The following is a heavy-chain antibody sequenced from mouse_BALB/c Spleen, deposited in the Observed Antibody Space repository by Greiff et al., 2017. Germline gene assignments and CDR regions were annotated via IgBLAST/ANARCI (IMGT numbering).Heavy chain of an antibody. J-gene: IGHJ4*01. CDR3: ARNWEAMDY. V-gene: IGHV5-12-1*01. CDR1: GFAFSSYD. Sequence: EVQVAESGGGLVKPGGSLKLSCAASGFAFSSYDMSWVRQTPEKRLEWVAYISSGGGSTYYPDTVKGRFTISRDNAKNTLYLQMSSLKSEDTAMYYCARNWEAMDYWGQGTSVTVSS. D-gene: IGHD4-1*01. CDR2: ISSGGGST.